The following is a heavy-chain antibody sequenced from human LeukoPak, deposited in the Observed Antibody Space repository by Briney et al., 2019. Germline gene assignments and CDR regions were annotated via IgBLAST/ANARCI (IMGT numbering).Heavy chain of an antibody. CDR1: GGSISSYY. CDR2: INHSGST. J-gene: IGHJ4*02. CDR3: ARGPRAYGSGSYDAKGDY. D-gene: IGHD3-10*01. Sequence: SETLSLTCTVSGGSISSYYWSWIRQPPGKGLELIGEINHSGSTNYNPSLKSRVTMSVDTSKNQFSLKLSSVTAADTAVYYCARGPRAYGSGSYDAKGDYWGQGTLVTVSS. V-gene: IGHV4-34*01.